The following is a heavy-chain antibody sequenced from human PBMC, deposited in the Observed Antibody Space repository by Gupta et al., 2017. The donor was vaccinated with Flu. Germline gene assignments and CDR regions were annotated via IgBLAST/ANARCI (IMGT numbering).Heavy chain of an antibody. V-gene: IGHV3-7*01. CDR3: ARGIMITFGGVIADYGMDV. J-gene: IGHJ6*02. D-gene: IGHD3-16*02. Sequence: EVQLVESGGGLVQPGGSLRLSCAASGFTFSSYWMSWVRQAPGKGLEWVANIKQDGSEKYYVDSVKGRFTISRDNAKNSLYLQMNSLRAEDTAVYYCARGIMITFGGVIADYGMDVWGQGTTVTVSS. CDR2: IKQDGSEK. CDR1: GFTFSSYW.